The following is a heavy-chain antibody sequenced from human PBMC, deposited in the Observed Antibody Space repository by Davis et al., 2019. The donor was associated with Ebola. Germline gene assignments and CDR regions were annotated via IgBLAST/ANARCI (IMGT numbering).Heavy chain of an antibody. V-gene: IGHV5-51*01. D-gene: IGHD6-13*01. CDR3: ARSSGSWDYTFDY. J-gene: IGHJ4*02. CDR1: GYSFTSYW. Sequence: GESLKISCKGSGYSFTSYWIGWVRQMPGKGLEWMGIIYPGDSDTRYSPSFQGQVTISADKSISTAYLQWSSLKASGTTMYYCARSSGSWDYTFDYWGQGTLVTVSS. CDR2: IYPGDSDT.